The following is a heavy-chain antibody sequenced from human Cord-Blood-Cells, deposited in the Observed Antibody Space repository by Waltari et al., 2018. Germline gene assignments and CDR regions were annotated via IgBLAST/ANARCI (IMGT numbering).Heavy chain of an antibody. CDR3: ATWLGDSSGYSLDY. J-gene: IGHJ4*02. CDR1: GYTSTELS. D-gene: IGHD3-22*01. CDR2: LDPEDGET. V-gene: IGHV1-24*01. Sequence: VQLVQSGAEVKTPGASVKVSSKVSGYTSTELSMHWVRQAPGKGLEWMGGLDPEDGETSYAQKFQGRVTMTEDTSTDTAYMELSSLRSEDTAVYYCATWLGDSSGYSLDYWGQGTLVTVSS.